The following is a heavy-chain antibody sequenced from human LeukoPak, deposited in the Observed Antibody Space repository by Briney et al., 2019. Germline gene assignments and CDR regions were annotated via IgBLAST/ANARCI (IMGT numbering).Heavy chain of an antibody. CDR3: ARDAWAGRAGY. Sequence: GGSLRLSCAASGFSVSSNYMSWVRQAPGKGLEWASVIYSAGRTYYADSVKGRFTISRDNSKNTLYLQMNSLRAEDTAMYYCARDAWAGRAGYWGQGILVTISS. D-gene: IGHD7-27*01. V-gene: IGHV3-53*01. CDR1: GFSVSSNY. J-gene: IGHJ4*02. CDR2: IYSAGRT.